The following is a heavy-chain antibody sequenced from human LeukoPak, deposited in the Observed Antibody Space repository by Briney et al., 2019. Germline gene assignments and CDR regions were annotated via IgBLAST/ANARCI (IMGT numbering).Heavy chain of an antibody. CDR1: GGSISYSSFY. D-gene: IGHD1-26*01. CDR3: ARRRSGTYYDY. CDR2: FYYSGST. J-gene: IGHJ4*02. V-gene: IGHV4-39*01. Sequence: SETLSLTCTVSGGSISYSSFYWGWIRQPPGKGLEWIGSFYYSGSTYYNPSLKSRVTISVDTSKNQFSLRLSSVTASDTAVYFCARRRSGTYYDYWGQGTLVTVSS.